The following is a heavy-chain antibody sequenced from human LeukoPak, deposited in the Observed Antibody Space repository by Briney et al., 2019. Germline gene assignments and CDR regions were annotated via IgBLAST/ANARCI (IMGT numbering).Heavy chain of an antibody. Sequence: PGGSLRLSCAASGFTVSSNYMSWVRQAPGKGLEWVSYISSSGSTIYYADSVKGRFTISRDNAKNSLYLQMNSLRAEDTAVYYCARGTRQWLPKGRYFDYWGQGTLVTVSS. CDR2: ISSSGSTI. V-gene: IGHV3-11*01. D-gene: IGHD6-19*01. CDR3: ARGTRQWLPKGRYFDY. J-gene: IGHJ4*02. CDR1: GFTVSSNY.